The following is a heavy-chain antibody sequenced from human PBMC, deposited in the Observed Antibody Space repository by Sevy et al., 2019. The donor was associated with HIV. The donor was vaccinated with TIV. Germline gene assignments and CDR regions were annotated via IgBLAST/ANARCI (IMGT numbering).Heavy chain of an antibody. CDR1: GFTFSSYN. V-gene: IGHV3-48*02. D-gene: IGHD3-22*01. Sequence: GGSLRLSCAASGFTFSSYNMNWVRQAPGKGLEWLAYISTSRSDIYYAGSLKGRFTSSRDNAKNSLYRQMNSLRDEDTAVYYCAREADYYDGSGYQYDYWGHGTLVTVSS. J-gene: IGHJ4*01. CDR3: AREADYYDGSGYQYDY. CDR2: ISTSRSDI.